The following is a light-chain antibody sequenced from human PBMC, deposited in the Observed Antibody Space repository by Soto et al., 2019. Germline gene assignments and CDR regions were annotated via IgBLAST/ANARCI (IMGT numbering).Light chain of an antibody. Sequence: AIRMTQSPSSLSASTGDRVTITCRASQGITNYLVWYQQKPGKAPKVLIHAASTLQSGVSSRFSGSGSGTDFTLTISCLQSEDYATDYCQQYYTYPWTFGQGTKVEV. V-gene: IGKV1-8*01. J-gene: IGKJ1*01. CDR1: QGITNY. CDR3: QQYYTYPWT. CDR2: AAS.